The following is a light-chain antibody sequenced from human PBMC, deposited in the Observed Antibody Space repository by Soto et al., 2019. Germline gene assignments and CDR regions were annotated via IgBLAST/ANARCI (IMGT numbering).Light chain of an antibody. Sequence: DIQMTQSPSTLSASVGDRVTITCRASQSISSWLAWYQQKPGKAPKRLIYKASSLESGVPSRFSGSGSGTEFTLTISSLQPDDFATYYCQQYNSYQCTFGQGTKLEIK. CDR1: QSISSW. CDR3: QQYNSYQCT. CDR2: KAS. V-gene: IGKV1-5*03. J-gene: IGKJ2*02.